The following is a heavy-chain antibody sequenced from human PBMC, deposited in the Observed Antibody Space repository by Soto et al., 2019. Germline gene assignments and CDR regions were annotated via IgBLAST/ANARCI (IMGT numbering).Heavy chain of an antibody. J-gene: IGHJ4*02. Sequence: QVQLVQSGAEVKKPGSSVKVSCKASGGTFSSYAISWVRQAPGQGLEWMGGIIPIFGTANYAQKFQGRVTITADESTSTAYMGLSSVRAEDTAGDGCAGGGSSSGGADYWGQGTLVTVSS. D-gene: IGHD6-6*01. CDR2: IIPIFGTA. V-gene: IGHV1-69*01. CDR1: GGTFSSYA. CDR3: AGGGSSSGGADY.